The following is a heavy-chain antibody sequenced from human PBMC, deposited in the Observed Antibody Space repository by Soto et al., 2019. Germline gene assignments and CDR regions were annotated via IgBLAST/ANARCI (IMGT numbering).Heavy chain of an antibody. CDR1: GGSISSSSYY. D-gene: IGHD2-21*01. Sequence: SETLSLTCTVSGGSISSSSYYWDWIRQPPGKGLEWIGSIYYSGSTYYNPSLKSRVTISVDTSKNQFSLKLSSVTAADTAVYYCARLDVGVIEIVAIAYVLDVWGRGTTVTVSS. CDR2: IYYSGST. J-gene: IGHJ6*02. V-gene: IGHV4-39*01. CDR3: ARLDVGVIEIVAIAYVLDV.